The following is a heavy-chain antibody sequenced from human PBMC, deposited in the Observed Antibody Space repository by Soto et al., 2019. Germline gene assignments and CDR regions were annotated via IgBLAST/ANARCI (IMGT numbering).Heavy chain of an antibody. CDR2: IYTSGST. Sequence: QVQLQESGPGLVKPSETLSLTCTVSGGSISSYYWSWIRQPAGKGLEWIGRIYTSGSTNYNPSLKSRVTMSVDTSKNQFSLKLSSVTAADTAVYYCARDEGGYCSSTSCYDYDYGMDVWGQGTTVTVSS. V-gene: IGHV4-4*07. CDR1: GGSISSYY. CDR3: ARDEGGYCSSTSCYDYDYGMDV. D-gene: IGHD2-2*01. J-gene: IGHJ6*02.